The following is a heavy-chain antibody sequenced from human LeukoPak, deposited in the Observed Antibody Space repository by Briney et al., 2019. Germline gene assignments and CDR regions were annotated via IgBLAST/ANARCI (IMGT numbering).Heavy chain of an antibody. CDR3: AGLMGDRIIYDY. D-gene: IGHD1-26*01. CDR2: INPGGSET. Sequence: GGSLRLSCAASGFAFRTYWMSWVRQAPGKGLEWVACINPGGSETYYAESLKGRFTIATDNAMKSFVLQMNNLRAYDTAVYYCAGLMGDRIIYDYWGQGALVTVSS. J-gene: IGHJ4*02. V-gene: IGHV3-7*01. CDR1: GFAFRTYW.